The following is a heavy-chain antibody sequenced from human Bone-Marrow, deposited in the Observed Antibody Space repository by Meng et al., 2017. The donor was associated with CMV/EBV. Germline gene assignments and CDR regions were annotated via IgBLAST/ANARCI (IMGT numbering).Heavy chain of an antibody. Sequence: GGSLRLSCAASGFTFSSYWMSWVRQAPGKGLEWVANIKQDGSEKYYMDSVKGRFTISRDNAKNSLFLQINSLRAEDTAVYYCARAFSRSGFDNWFDPWGQGTLVTVSS. CDR3: ARAFSRSGFDNWFDP. D-gene: IGHD3-3*01. V-gene: IGHV3-7*01. J-gene: IGHJ5*02. CDR1: GFTFSSYW. CDR2: IKQDGSEK.